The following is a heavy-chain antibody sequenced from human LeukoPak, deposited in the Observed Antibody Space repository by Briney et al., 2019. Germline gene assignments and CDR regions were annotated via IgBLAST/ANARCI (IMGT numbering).Heavy chain of an antibody. D-gene: IGHD5-18*01. CDR1: GFTFSSYG. Sequence: PGRSLRLSCAASGFTFSSYGMQWVRQAPGKGLEWVALVSNDGSNQYFADSVEGRFTTSRDNSRNTLYLQMNSLRAEDTAVYYCATGYTYDYSLYWGQGTLVTVSS. CDR3: ATGYTYDYSLY. J-gene: IGHJ4*02. V-gene: IGHV3-30*03. CDR2: VSNDGSNQ.